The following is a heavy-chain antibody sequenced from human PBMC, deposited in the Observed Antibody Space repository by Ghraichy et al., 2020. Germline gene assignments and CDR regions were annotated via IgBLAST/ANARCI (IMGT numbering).Heavy chain of an antibody. Sequence: SGPTLVKPTQTLSLTCSISGLSLGTSGMSVSWIRQSPGKAPEWLARVDWDDNKYYSTSLRTRLSISKDTSKDQVVLTMTNMDPVDTATYYCARILAGDAVLDPTLYFYYGMDVWGQGTTVTVSS. V-gene: IGHV2-70*11. CDR1: GLSLGTSGMS. CDR2: VDWDDNK. CDR3: ARILAGDAVLDPTLYFYYGMDV. D-gene: IGHD4/OR15-4a*01. J-gene: IGHJ6*02.